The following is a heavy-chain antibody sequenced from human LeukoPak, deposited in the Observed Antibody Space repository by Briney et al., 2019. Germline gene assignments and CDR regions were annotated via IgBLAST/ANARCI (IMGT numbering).Heavy chain of an antibody. CDR1: GGSISSSSYY. D-gene: IGHD3-10*01. CDR2: IYYSGST. J-gene: IGHJ6*02. Sequence: SETLSLTCTVSGGSISSSSYYWGWIRQPPGKGLEWIGSIYYSGSTYYNPSLKSRVTISVDTSKNQFSLKLSSVTAADTAVYYCARDGRYYGSVRSGGYYYYGMDVWGQGTTVTVSS. CDR3: ARDGRYYGSVRSGGYYYYGMDV. V-gene: IGHV4-39*02.